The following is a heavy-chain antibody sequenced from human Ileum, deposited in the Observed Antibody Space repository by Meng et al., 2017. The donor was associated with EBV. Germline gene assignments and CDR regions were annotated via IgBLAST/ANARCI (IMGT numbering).Heavy chain of an antibody. CDR3: ASSDYYRSNY. D-gene: IGHD3-22*01. V-gene: IGHV4-4*02. CDR1: GGSISRSDW. Sequence: QVQLQESGPGLGKPSETLSLTCAVSGGSISRSDWWSWVRQPPGKGLEWIGETFHSGSTNYSPSLKSRVTISLDKSKNQLSLKLNSVTAADTAVYYCASSDYYRSNYWGQGTLVTVSS. J-gene: IGHJ4*02. CDR2: TFHSGST.